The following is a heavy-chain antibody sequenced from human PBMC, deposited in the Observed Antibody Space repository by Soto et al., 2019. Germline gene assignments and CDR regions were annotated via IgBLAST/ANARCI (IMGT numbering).Heavy chain of an antibody. J-gene: IGHJ6*02. Sequence: AGGSLRLSCAASGFTFSSYWMSWVRQAPGKGLEWVANIKQDGSEKYYVDSVKGRFTISRDNAKNSLYLQMNSLRAEDTAVYYCARVIAASLTYYYYGMDVWGQGTKVTVYS. CDR2: IKQDGSEK. V-gene: IGHV3-7*01. CDR1: GFTFSSYW. CDR3: ARVIAASLTYYYYGMDV. D-gene: IGHD6-6*01.